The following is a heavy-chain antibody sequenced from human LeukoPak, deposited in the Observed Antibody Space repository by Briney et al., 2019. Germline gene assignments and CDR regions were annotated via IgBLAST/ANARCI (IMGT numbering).Heavy chain of an antibody. D-gene: IGHD6-6*01. CDR3: ARIGYSSSSLDF. V-gene: IGHV3-7*03. Sequence: GGSLRLSCAASGFTFTNYWMTWVRQAPGKVLEWVANIKQDGSVKYYVDSVKGRFTISRDNAKNSLYLQMNSLRAEDTAVYNCARIGYSSSSLDFWGRGTLVTVSS. CDR2: IKQDGSVK. CDR1: GFTFTNYW. J-gene: IGHJ4*02.